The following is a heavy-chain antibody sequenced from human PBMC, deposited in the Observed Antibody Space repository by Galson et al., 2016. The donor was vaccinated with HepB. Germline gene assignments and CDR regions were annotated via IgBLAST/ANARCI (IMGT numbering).Heavy chain of an antibody. CDR2: IWSDGSKT. CDR1: GFTFSSYG. CDR3: ARDIAVALDY. Sequence: SLRLSCAASGFTFSSYGMHWVRQAPGKGLEWVAVIWSDGSKTYYGDSVKGRFTISRDNSNKTLYLQMHSLRAEDTAVYSCARDIAVALDYWGQGTLVTVSS. V-gene: IGHV3-33*01. D-gene: IGHD6-19*01. J-gene: IGHJ4*02.